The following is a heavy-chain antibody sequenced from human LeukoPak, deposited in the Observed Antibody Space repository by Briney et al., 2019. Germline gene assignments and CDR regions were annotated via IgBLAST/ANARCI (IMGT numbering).Heavy chain of an antibody. CDR3: ARMGGDYYYDSSGYSDY. D-gene: IGHD3-22*01. J-gene: IGHJ4*02. CDR2: IYPGDSDT. CDR1: GYSFTSYW. V-gene: IGHV5-51*04. Sequence: GESLKISCKGSGYSFTSYWIGWVRQMPGKGLEWMGIIYPGDSDTRYSPSFQGQVTISADKPISTAYLQWSSLKASDTAMYYCARMGGDYYYDSSGYSDYWGQGTLVAVSS.